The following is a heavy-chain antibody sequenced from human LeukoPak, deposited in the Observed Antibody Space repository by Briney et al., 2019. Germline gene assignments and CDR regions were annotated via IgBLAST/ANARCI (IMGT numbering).Heavy chain of an antibody. J-gene: IGHJ2*01. D-gene: IGHD3-3*01. Sequence: PGGSLRLSCAASGFTFSDYYMSWIRQAPGKGLEWVSYISSSGSTIYYADSVKGRFTISRDNAKNSLYLQMNSLRAEDTAVYYCARGSITIFGVVIIPGPTDGWYFDLWGRGTLVTVSS. V-gene: IGHV3-11*04. CDR3: ARGSITIFGVVIIPGPTDGWYFDL. CDR1: GFTFSDYY. CDR2: ISSSGSTI.